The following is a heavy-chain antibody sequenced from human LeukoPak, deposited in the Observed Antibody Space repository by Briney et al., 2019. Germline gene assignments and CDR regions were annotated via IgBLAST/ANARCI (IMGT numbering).Heavy chain of an antibody. D-gene: IGHD2-15*01. CDR1: GFTFSSYW. CDR3: ARGNCSGGSCFFYFDY. CDR2: INHSGST. J-gene: IGHJ4*02. V-gene: IGHV4-34*01. Sequence: GSLRLSCAASGFTFSSYWMSWIRQPPGKGLEWIGEINHSGSTNYNPSLKSRVTISVDTSKNQFSLKLSSVTAADTAVYYCARGNCSGGSCFFYFDYWGQGTLVTVSS.